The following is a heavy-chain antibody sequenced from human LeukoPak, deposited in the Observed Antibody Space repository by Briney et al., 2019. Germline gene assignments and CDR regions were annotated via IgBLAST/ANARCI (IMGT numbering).Heavy chain of an antibody. J-gene: IGHJ4*02. D-gene: IGHD3-10*01. CDR2: IRRKVDGATT. V-gene: IGHV3-49*04. Sequence: GRSLRLSCTVSGYAFGDYGLAWVRQAPGKSLEWVGFIRRKVDGATTEYAASVKGRFTISRDDSKRIAYLQMNSLRTEDTAVYYCTRPLRGSGSYSFDHWGRGTRVTVSS. CDR1: GYAFGDYG. CDR3: TRPLRGSGSYSFDH.